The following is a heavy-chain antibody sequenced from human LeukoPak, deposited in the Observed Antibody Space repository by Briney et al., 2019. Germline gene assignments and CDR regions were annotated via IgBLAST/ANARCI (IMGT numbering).Heavy chain of an antibody. CDR3: ARHPSYYDRIDY. CDR2: IYYSGST. V-gene: IGHV4-59*08. Sequence: SETLSLTCTVSGGSISSYYWSWIRQPPGKGLEWIGYIYYSGSTNYNPSLKSRVTISIDTSKNQFSLKLSSVTAADTAVYYCARHPSYYDRIDYWGQGTLVTVSP. CDR1: GGSISSYY. D-gene: IGHD3-22*01. J-gene: IGHJ4*02.